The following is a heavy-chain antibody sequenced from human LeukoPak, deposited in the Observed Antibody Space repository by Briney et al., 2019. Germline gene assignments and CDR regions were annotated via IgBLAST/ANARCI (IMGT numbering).Heavy chain of an antibody. D-gene: IGHD2-15*01. CDR3: ARDGYCSGGSCYSFPNWFDP. J-gene: IGHJ5*02. V-gene: IGHV1-18*01. CDR1: GYTFTSYG. CDR2: ISAYNGNT. Sequence: SVKVSCKASGYTFTSYGISWVRQAPGQGLEWMGWISAYNGNTNYAQKLQGRVTMTTDTSTSTAHMELRSLRSDDTAVYYCARDGYCSGGSCYSFPNWFDPWGQGTLVTVSS.